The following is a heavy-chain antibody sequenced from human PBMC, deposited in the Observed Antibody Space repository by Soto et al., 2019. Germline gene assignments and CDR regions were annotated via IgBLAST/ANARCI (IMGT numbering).Heavy chain of an antibody. Sequence: QVQLVESGGGVVQPGRSLRLSCAASGFTFSSYGMHWVRQAPGKGLEWVAVILYEGSKKYYADSVKGRFTSSRDNSKNTVYLKMSSLRAEDTALYYCVKDGSSAWRYFDDMDVWGEGTTVTVS. J-gene: IGHJ6*02. V-gene: IGHV3-30*18. CDR1: GFTFSSYG. CDR2: ILYEGSKK. D-gene: IGHD6-19*01. CDR3: VKDGSSAWRYFDDMDV.